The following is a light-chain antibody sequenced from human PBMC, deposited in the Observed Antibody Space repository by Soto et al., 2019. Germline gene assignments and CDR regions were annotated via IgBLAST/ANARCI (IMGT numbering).Light chain of an antibody. CDR3: QQTFSTPRT. Sequence: DIQMTQSPSTLAASVGDTVTMTCRSSSKWLAWYQQKPGKAPKLLIYETSTLQSGVPSRFSGDGYGTDFTLSISSLHPEDFATYYCQQTFSTPRTFGQGTKVDIK. CDR1: SSSKW. CDR2: ETS. J-gene: IGKJ1*01. V-gene: IGKV1-39*01.